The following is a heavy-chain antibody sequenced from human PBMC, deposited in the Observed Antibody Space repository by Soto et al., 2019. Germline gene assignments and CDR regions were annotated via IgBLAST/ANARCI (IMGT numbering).Heavy chain of an antibody. Sequence: QAGGSLRLSCAASGFTFSSYGMHWVRRAPGKGLEWVAVIWYDGSNKYYADSVKGRFTISRDNSKSTLSLQMNGLRGEDTAVYYCAKDRMNHNSVWDPFDIWGQGRMVTVS. J-gene: IGHJ3*02. V-gene: IGHV3-33*06. CDR2: IWYDGSNK. CDR3: AKDRMNHNSVWDPFDI. D-gene: IGHD2-15*01. CDR1: GFTFSSYG.